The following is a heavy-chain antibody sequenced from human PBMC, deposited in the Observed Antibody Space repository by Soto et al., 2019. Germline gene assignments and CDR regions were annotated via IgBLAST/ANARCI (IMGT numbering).Heavy chain of an antibody. V-gene: IGHV2-5*02. J-gene: IGHJ6*03. CDR3: AHSYDILTGHPSYYYYMDV. CDR1: GFSLSTSGVG. D-gene: IGHD3-9*01. Sequence: SGPTLVNPTQTLTLTCTFSGFSLSTSGVGVGWIRQPPGKALEWLALIYWDDDKRYSPSLKSRLTITKDTSKNQVVLTMTNMDPVDTATYYCAHSYDILTGHPSYYYYMDVWGQGTTVPVSS. CDR2: IYWDDDK.